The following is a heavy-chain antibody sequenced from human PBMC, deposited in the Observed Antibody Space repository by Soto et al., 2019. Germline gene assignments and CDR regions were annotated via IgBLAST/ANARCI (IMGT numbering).Heavy chain of an antibody. Sequence: LGESLKISCKGSGYSFTSYWIGWVRQMPGKGLEWMGIIYPGDSDTRYSPSFQGQVTISADKSISTAYLQWSSLKASDTAMYYCARQSDSRGSSSSPLSAYYYGMDVWGQGTTVTVSS. V-gene: IGHV5-51*01. CDR1: GYSFTSYW. CDR3: ARQSDSRGSSSSPLSAYYYGMDV. J-gene: IGHJ6*02. CDR2: IYPGDSDT. D-gene: IGHD6-13*01.